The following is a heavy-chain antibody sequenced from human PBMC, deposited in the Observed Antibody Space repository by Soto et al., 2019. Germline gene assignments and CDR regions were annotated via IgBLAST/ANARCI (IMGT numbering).Heavy chain of an antibody. D-gene: IGHD3-10*01. CDR3: ATTAPHYYGSGSYYN. Sequence: ASVKVSCKVSGYTLTELSMHWVRQAPGKGLEWMGGFDPEDGETIYAQKFQGRVTMTEDTSTDTAYMELSSLRSEDTAVYYCATTAPHYYGSGSYYNWGQGTLVTVSS. CDR2: FDPEDGET. V-gene: IGHV1-24*01. CDR1: GYTLTELS. J-gene: IGHJ4*02.